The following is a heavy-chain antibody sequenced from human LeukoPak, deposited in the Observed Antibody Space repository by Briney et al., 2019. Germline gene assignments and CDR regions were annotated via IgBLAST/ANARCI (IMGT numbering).Heavy chain of an antibody. D-gene: IGHD2-15*01. V-gene: IGHV1-2*02. CDR3: AREEGYCSGGNCYSVHV. J-gene: IGHJ4*02. CDR1: GYTFTGYY. CDR2: INPNSGGT. Sequence: ASVKVSCKASGYTFTGYYMDWVRQSTGQGLEWMGWINPNSGGTNYAQKFQGRVTMTRDTSISTAYMELSRLRSDDTAVYYCAREEGYCSGGNCYSVHVWGQGTLVTVSS.